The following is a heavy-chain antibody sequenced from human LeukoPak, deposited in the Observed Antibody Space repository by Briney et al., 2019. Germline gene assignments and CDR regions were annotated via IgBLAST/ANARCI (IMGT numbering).Heavy chain of an antibody. V-gene: IGHV1-69*05. D-gene: IGHD2-2*01. CDR1: GGTFSSYA. CDR2: VIPIFCTA. J-gene: IGHJ3*02. Sequence: SVKVSCKASGGTFSSYAISWVRQAPGQGLEWMGGVIPIFCTANYAQKFQGRVTITTHESTSTAYMELSSLRSEDTTVYYCARVLRVPAADDAFDIWGQGTMVTVSS. CDR3: ARVLRVPAADDAFDI.